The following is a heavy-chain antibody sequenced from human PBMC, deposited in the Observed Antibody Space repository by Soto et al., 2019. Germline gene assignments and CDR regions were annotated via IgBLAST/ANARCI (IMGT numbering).Heavy chain of an antibody. V-gene: IGHV4-59*01. D-gene: IGHD3-10*01. J-gene: IGHJ5*02. CDR1: GGSISSYY. CDR3: AREALWFGNWFDP. Sequence: SETLSLTCTVSGGSISSYYWSWIRQPPGKGLEWIGYIYYSGSTNYNPSLKSRVTISVDTSKNQFSLKLSSVTAADTAVYYCAREALWFGNWFDPWGQGTLVTVS. CDR2: IYYSGST.